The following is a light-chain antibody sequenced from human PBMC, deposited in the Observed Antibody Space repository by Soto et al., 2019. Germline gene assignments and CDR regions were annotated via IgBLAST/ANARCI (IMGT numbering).Light chain of an antibody. CDR1: QTISSY. CDR3: QQTHTTFT. Sequence: DIRMTQSPSSLSASVGDVVTITCRASQTISSYVNWYQQKPGKAPTLLIYAAETLYRGIPSRFSASGSATDITLTISSLQIEVFATYYGQQTHTTFTFGGGTKVDFK. V-gene: IGKV1-39*01. CDR2: AAE. J-gene: IGKJ4*01.